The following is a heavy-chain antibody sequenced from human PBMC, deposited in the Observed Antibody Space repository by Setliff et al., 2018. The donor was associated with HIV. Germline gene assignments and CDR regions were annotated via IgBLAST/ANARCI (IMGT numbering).Heavy chain of an antibody. Sequence: SETLSLTCTVSGGSISSYYWSWIRQPPGKGLEWIGYIYYSGSTNYHPSLKSRVTISVDTSKNQFSLKLSSVTAADTAVYYCARGGRDPFTNWFDPWGQGTLVTVSS. CDR3: ARGGRDPFTNWFDP. CDR1: GGSISSYY. V-gene: IGHV4-59*01. J-gene: IGHJ5*02. CDR2: IYYSGST.